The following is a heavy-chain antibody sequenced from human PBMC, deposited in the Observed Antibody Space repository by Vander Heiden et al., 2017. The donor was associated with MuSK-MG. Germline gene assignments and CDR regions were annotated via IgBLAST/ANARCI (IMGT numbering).Heavy chain of an antibody. D-gene: IGHD3-22*01. Sequence: QLQLQESGPGLVKPSETLSLTCTVSGGSISSSSYYWGWIRTPPGKGLYGIGSIYYSGSTYSNPCLKMRVTISLDTSKNQFSLKMSSVTAADTAVYYCAREIYYDSSGYYSWFAPWGQGTMVTVYS. V-gene: IGHV4-39*07. J-gene: IGHJ5*02. CDR3: AREIYYDSSGYYSWFAP. CDR1: GGSISSSSYY. CDR2: IYYSGST.